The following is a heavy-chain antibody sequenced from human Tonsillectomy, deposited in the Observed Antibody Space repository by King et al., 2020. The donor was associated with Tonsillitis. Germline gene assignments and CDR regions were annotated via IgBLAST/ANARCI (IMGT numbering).Heavy chain of an antibody. D-gene: IGHD6-19*01. CDR1: GDSVSNNSAA. J-gene: IGHJ5*02. CDR2: TYYRSKWYN. Sequence: VQLQQSGPGLVKPSQTLSLTCAISGDSVSNNSAAWNWIRQSPSIGLEWLGRTYYRSKWYNDYSVSVKGRTTINPDTSKNHFSLQLNSVTPEDTAIYYCVRGEWSSGRGWFDPWGPGTLVTVSS. CDR3: VRGEWSSGRGWFDP. V-gene: IGHV6-1*01.